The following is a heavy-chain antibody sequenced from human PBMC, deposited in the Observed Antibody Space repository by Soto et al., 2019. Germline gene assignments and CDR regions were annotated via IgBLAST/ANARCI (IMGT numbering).Heavy chain of an antibody. CDR3: AKRGDYDFWSGYGGTGAFDI. Sequence: EVQLLESGGGLVQPGGSLRLSCAASGFTFSSYAMSWVRQAPGKGLEWVSAISGSGGSTYYADSVKGRFTISRDNSKNPLYLQMNSLRAEDTAVYYCAKRGDYDFWSGYGGTGAFDIWGQGTMVTVSS. CDR2: ISGSGGST. D-gene: IGHD3-3*01. V-gene: IGHV3-23*01. CDR1: GFTFSSYA. J-gene: IGHJ3*02.